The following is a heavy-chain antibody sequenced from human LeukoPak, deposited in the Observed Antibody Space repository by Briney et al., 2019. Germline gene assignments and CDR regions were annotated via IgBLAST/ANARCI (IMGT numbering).Heavy chain of an antibody. D-gene: IGHD5-18*01. CDR1: GFTFSSYA. CDR2: ISYDGSNK. V-gene: IGHV3-30-3*01. CDR3: AREGRDRGYSYGSFDY. J-gene: IGHJ4*02. Sequence: GGSLRLSCAASGFTFSSYAMHWVCQAPGKGLEWVAVISYDGSNKYYADSVKGRFTISRDNSKNTLYLQMNSLRAEDTAVYYCAREGRDRGYSYGSFDYWGQGTLVTVSS.